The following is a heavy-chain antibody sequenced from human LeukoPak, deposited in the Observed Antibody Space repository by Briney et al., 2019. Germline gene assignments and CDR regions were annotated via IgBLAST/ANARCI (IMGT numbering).Heavy chain of an antibody. Sequence: GGSLRLSCAASEFAFSGYSMNWVGQAPGKGLEWVSYISSGSSTIFYADSVKGRFTISRDNAKSSLFLQMNSLRAEDTAVYYCARSRTGNYFDYWGQGTLVTVSS. CDR3: ARSRTGNYFDY. V-gene: IGHV3-48*01. CDR2: ISSGSSTI. D-gene: IGHD2-8*02. J-gene: IGHJ4*02. CDR1: EFAFSGYS.